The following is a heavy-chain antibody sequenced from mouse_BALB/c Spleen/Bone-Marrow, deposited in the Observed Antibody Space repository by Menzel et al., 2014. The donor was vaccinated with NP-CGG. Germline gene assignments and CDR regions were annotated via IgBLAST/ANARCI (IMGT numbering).Heavy chain of an antibody. CDR3: ARGGDSLLRLRSMDY. J-gene: IGHJ4*01. D-gene: IGHD1-2*01. CDR2: ISNGGGST. V-gene: IGHV5-12*02. CDR1: GFTLSDYY. Sequence: EVQGVESGGGLVQPGGSLKLSCATSGFTLSDYYMYWVRQTPEKRLEWVAYISNGGGSTYHPDTVRGRFTISRDNAKNTLYLQMIRLKSEDTAMYYCARGGDSLLRLRSMDYWGQGTSVTVSS.